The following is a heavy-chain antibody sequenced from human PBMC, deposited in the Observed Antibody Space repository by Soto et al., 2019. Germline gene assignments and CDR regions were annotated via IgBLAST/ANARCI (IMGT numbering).Heavy chain of an antibody. CDR2: ISSSSSYI. J-gene: IGHJ6*02. CDR1: GFTFSNYN. CDR3: ARVVPAAIVFYYYGMDV. Sequence: VQLVESGGGLVKPGGSLRLSCAASGFTFSNYNLAWVRQAPGKGLQWVSSISSSSSYIYYADSVKGRFTISRDNAKNSLTLQMNSLRAEDTAVYYCARVVPAAIVFYYYGMDVWGQGTTVTVSS. D-gene: IGHD2-2*01. V-gene: IGHV3-21*01.